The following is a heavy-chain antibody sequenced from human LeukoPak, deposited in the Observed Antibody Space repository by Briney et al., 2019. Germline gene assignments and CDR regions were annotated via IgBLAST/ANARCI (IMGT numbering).Heavy chain of an antibody. CDR2: IYYSGNT. Sequence: SETLSLTCTVSGGSISSYYWSWIRQPPGKGLEWIGYIYYSGNTNYNPSLKSRVTISVDTSKNQFSLKLSSVTAADTAVYYCARVTATGYYYYYMDVWGKGTTVTVSS. V-gene: IGHV4-59*01. CDR3: ARVTATGYYYYYMDV. CDR1: GGSISSYY. D-gene: IGHD3-10*01. J-gene: IGHJ6*03.